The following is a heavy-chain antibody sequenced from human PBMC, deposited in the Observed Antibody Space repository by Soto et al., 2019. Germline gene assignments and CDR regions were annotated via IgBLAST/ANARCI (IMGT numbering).Heavy chain of an antibody. D-gene: IGHD1-1*01. CDR3: ARDIGRARDYYYYGMDV. CDR1: GFTFSSYA. CDR2: ISYDGSNK. V-gene: IGHV3-30-3*01. J-gene: IGHJ6*02. Sequence: GESLKISCAASGFTFSSYAMHWVRQAPGKGLEWVAVISYDGSNKYYADSVKGRFTISRDNSKNTLYLQMNSLRAEDTAVYYCARDIGRARDYYYYGMDVWGQGTTVTVSS.